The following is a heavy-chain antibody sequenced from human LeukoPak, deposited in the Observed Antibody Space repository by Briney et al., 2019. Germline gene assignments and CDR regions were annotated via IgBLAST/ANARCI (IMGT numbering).Heavy chain of an antibody. Sequence: QSGGSLRLSCAASGFAVSTNYLSWVRQAPGKGLEWVSAISGSGGSTYYADSVKGRFTISRDNSKNTLYLQMNSLRAEDTAVYYCAKDWGRIAVAGTLDYWGQGTLVTVSS. D-gene: IGHD6-19*01. V-gene: IGHV3-23*01. CDR2: ISGSGGST. J-gene: IGHJ4*02. CDR1: GFAVSTNY. CDR3: AKDWGRIAVAGTLDY.